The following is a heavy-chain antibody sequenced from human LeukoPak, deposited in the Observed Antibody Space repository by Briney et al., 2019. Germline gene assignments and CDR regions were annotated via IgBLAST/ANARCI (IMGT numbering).Heavy chain of an antibody. V-gene: IGHV3-53*01. D-gene: IGHD6-6*01. CDR3: ARLAARPY. Sequence: PGGSLRLSCVVSGFTVSTNFMSWVRQAPGRGLEWVSIIYADGGTSYADSVKGRFTISRDNSKNTVYLQMSSLRAEDTAVYYCARLAARPYWGQGTLVTVSS. J-gene: IGHJ4*02. CDR1: GFTVSTNF. CDR2: IYADGGT.